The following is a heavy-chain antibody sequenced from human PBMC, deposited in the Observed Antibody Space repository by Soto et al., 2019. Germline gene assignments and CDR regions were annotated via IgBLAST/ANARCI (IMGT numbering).Heavy chain of an antibody. CDR1: GFTFSSYA. CDR3: AREHSSGWYSDY. V-gene: IGHV3-30-3*01. J-gene: IGHJ4*02. Sequence: ESGGGVVQPGRSLRLSCAASGFTFSSYAMHWVRQAPGKGLEWVAVISYDGSNKYYADSVKGRFTISRDNSKNTLYLQMNSLRAEDTAVYYCAREHSSGWYSDYWGQGTLVTVSS. CDR2: ISYDGSNK. D-gene: IGHD6-19*01.